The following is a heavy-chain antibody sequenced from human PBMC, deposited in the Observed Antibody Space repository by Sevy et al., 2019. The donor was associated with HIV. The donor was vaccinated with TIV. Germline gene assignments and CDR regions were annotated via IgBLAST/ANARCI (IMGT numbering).Heavy chain of an antibody. CDR3: ARDSDNYDILTGYYPFDY. D-gene: IGHD3-9*01. CDR2: INPSGGST. Sequence: ASVKVSCKASGYTFTSQYMHWVRQAPGQGLEWMGIINPSGGSTSYAQKFQGRVTTTRDTSTSTVYMELSSLRSEDTAVYYCARDSDNYDILTGYYPFDYWGQGTLVTVSS. J-gene: IGHJ4*02. CDR1: GYTFTSQY. V-gene: IGHV1-46*01.